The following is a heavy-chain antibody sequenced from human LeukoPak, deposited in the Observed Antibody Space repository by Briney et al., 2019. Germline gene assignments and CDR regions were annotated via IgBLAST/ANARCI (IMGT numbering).Heavy chain of an antibody. Sequence: ASVTVSFTASAYTFTSYYMHWVRQAPGQGLEWMGIINPSGGSTSYAQKFQGRVTMTRDTSTSTVYMELSSLRSEDTAVYYCASGPRMGDFDYWGQGTLVTVSS. D-gene: IGHD2-8*01. V-gene: IGHV1-46*01. J-gene: IGHJ4*02. CDR1: AYTFTSYY. CDR2: INPSGGST. CDR3: ASGPRMGDFDY.